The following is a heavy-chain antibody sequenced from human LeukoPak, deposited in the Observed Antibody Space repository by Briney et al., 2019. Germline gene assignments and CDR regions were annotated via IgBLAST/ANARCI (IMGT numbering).Heavy chain of an antibody. CDR1: GFTFSSYA. Sequence: PGGSLRLSCAASGFTFSSYAMSWVRQAPGKGLEWVSAISGSGGSTYYADSVKGRFTISRDNSKNTLYLQMNSLRAEDTAVYYCAREPTQCRSWYFSNSCWFDPWGQGTLVTVSS. CDR3: AREPTQCRSWYFSNSCWFDP. D-gene: IGHD6-13*01. V-gene: IGHV3-23*01. J-gene: IGHJ5*02. CDR2: ISGSGGST.